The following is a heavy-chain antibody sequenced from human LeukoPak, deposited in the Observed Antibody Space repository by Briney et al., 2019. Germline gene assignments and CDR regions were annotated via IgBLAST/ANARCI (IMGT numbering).Heavy chain of an antibody. CDR2: IYYSGST. J-gene: IGHJ5*02. V-gene: IGHV4-59*12. D-gene: IGHD3-10*01. CDR1: GGSISSYY. CDR3: ARDSNYYGSGSYFSSQYNWFDP. Sequence: SETLSLTCTVSGGSISSYYWSWIRQPPGKGLEWIGYIYYSGSTSYNPSLKSRVTISVDTSKNQFSLKLSSVTAADTAVYYCARDSNYYGSGSYFSSQYNWFDPWGQGTLVTVSS.